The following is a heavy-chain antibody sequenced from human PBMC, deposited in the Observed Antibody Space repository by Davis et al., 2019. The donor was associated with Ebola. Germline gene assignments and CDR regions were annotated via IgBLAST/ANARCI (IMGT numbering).Heavy chain of an antibody. V-gene: IGHV3-48*02. CDR1: GLTFSSYS. CDR3: ARAPRGAALYYYYYGMDV. J-gene: IGHJ6*02. Sequence: GGSLRLSCAASGLTFSSYSMNWVRQAPGKGLEWVSYISSSSSTIYYADSVNGRFTISRDNAKNSLYLQMNSLRDEDTAVYYCARAPRGAALYYYYYGMDVWGQGTTVTVSS. D-gene: IGHD6-6*01. CDR2: ISSSSSTI.